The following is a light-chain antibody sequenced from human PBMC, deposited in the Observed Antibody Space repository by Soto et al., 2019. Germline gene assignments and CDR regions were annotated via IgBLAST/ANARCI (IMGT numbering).Light chain of an antibody. CDR2: KAS. V-gene: IGKV2-24*01. CDR3: MQATQYPRT. CDR1: QSLVHSDGHTY. J-gene: IGKJ1*01. Sequence: DIVMTQTPLSSPVTLGQPASISCRSSQSLVHSDGHTYLSWLHQRPGQPPRVLIYKASNRFSGVPDRFSGSGAGTDFTLKISRVDAEDVGVYYCMQATQYPRTFGQGTKVEIE.